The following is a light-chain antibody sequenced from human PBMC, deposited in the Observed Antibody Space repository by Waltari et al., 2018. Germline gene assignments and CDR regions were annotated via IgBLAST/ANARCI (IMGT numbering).Light chain of an antibody. J-gene: IGKJ1*01. V-gene: IGKV3-20*01. CDR3: QKYDRLPAT. CDR1: QSVSRF. CDR2: GAS. Sequence: EIVLTQSPGTLSLSPGARGTLSCRASQSVSRFLAWYQQKPGQAPRLLIYGASPRATGIPDRFSGSGSGTDFSLTISRLEPEDFAVYYCQKYDRLPATFGQGTKVEIK.